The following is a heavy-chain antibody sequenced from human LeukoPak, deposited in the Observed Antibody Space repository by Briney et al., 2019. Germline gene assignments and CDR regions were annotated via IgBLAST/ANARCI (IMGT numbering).Heavy chain of an antibody. J-gene: IGHJ4*02. CDR3: ARAGSYYYYSSGYPLDY. CDR1: GFTFSSYE. CDR2: ISSSGSTI. V-gene: IGHV3-48*03. D-gene: IGHD3-22*01. Sequence: GGSLRLSCAASGFTFSSYEMNWVRQAPGKGLEWVSYISSSGSTIYYADSVKGRFTISRDNAKNSLYLQMNSLRAEDTAVYCCARAGSYYYYSSGYPLDYWGQGTLVTVSS.